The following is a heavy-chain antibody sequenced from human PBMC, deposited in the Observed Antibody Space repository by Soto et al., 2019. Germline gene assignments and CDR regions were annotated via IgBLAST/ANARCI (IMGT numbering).Heavy chain of an antibody. CDR2: INPNSGGT. CDR1: GYTFTGYY. J-gene: IGHJ5*02. V-gene: IGHV1-2*02. D-gene: IGHD3-10*01. Sequence: ASVKVSCKASGYTFTGYYMHWVRHAPGQGLEWMGWINPNSGGTNYAQKFQGRVTMTRDTSISTAYMELSRLRSDDTAVYYCARDRLLWFGELPSPDNWFDPWGQGTLVTVSS. CDR3: ARDRLLWFGELPSPDNWFDP.